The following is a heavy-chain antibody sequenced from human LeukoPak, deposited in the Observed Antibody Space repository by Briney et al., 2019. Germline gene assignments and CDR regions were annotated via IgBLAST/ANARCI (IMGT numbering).Heavy chain of an antibody. CDR2: IKHDGTET. CDR3: ARGSGSSDY. J-gene: IGHJ4*02. CDR1: EFIFRNYW. Sequence: HPGGSLRLSCAASEFIFRNYWMIWVRQAPGKGLEWVANIKHDGTETNYVDSVKGRFTISRDNAKNSLYLQMNSLRAEDTAVYYCARGSGSSDYWGQGTLVTVSS. D-gene: IGHD1-26*01. V-gene: IGHV3-7*01.